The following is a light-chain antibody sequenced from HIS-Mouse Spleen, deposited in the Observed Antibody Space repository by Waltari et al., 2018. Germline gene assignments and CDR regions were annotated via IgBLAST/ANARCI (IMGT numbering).Light chain of an antibody. Sequence: QSALTQPRSVSGSPGQSVTISCTGTSSDVGGYNYVSWYQQHPGKAPKLMIYDVSKRPSGFPDRFSGSKSGNTASLTISGLQAEDEADYYCCSYAGSYTFEVVFGGGTKLTVL. V-gene: IGLV2-11*01. CDR2: DVS. CDR1: SSDVGGYNY. J-gene: IGLJ2*01. CDR3: CSYAGSYTFEVV.